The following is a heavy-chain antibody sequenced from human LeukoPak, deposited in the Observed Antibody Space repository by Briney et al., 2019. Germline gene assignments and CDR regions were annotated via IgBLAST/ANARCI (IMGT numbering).Heavy chain of an antibody. CDR2: ISSSGSTI. CDR1: GLTFSSYE. D-gene: IGHD3-10*01. CDR3: ARGQSSTMLRGLIIHDVFDI. Sequence: PGGSLRLYCAASGLTFSSYEMNGGRQAPGKGLEWVSYISSSGSTIYYADSVKGRFTISRDNAKNSLYLQTNSLRAEDTAVYCCARGQSSTMLRGLIIHDVFDIWVQGTMVTVSS. V-gene: IGHV3-48*03. J-gene: IGHJ3*02.